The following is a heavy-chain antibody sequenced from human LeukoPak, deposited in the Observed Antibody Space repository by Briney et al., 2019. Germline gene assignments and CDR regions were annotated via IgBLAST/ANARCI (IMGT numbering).Heavy chain of an antibody. CDR1: GGSITSTTW. V-gene: IGHV4-4*02. D-gene: IGHD6-19*01. Sequence: SETLSLTCAVPGGSITSTTWWTWVRPPPGKGLEWIGEMYHTGISNYNPSLESRVAMSVDKSKNQSSLKLSSVTPADTAVYYCAGNRHYSNGWPWGPGTLVTVSS. CDR2: MYHTGIS. CDR3: AGNRHYSNGWP. J-gene: IGHJ4*02.